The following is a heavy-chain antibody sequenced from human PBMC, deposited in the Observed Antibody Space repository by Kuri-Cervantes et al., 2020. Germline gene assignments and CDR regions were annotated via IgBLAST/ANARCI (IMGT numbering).Heavy chain of an antibody. CDR2: IYYSGST. D-gene: IGHD3-3*01. V-gene: IGHV4-31*02. CDR3: ARRDTYYDFWSGYYYSTIRGWFDP. J-gene: IGHJ5*02. Sequence: SCTVSGGSISSGGYYWSWIRQHPGKGLEWIGYIYYSGSTYYNPSLKSRVTISVDTSKNQFSLKLSSVTAADTAVYYCARRDTYYDFWSGYYYSTIRGWFDPWGQGTLVTVSS. CDR1: GGSISSGGYY.